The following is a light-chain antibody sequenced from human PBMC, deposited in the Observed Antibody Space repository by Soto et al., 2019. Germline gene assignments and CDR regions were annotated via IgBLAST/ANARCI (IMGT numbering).Light chain of an antibody. CDR1: QSVRSSY. J-gene: IGKJ2*01. Sequence: EIVLTQSPGTLSLSPGERATLSCRASQSVRSSYLAWFQQKPGQAPRLLIYGASSRATGIPDRFSGSESGTDFTLTISTLEPEDFAVYYCPQYGSTPKTFGQGTKLEIK. V-gene: IGKV3-20*01. CDR3: PQYGSTPKT. CDR2: GAS.